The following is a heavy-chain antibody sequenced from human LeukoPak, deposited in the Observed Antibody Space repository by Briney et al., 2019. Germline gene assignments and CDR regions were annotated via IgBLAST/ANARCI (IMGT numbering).Heavy chain of an antibody. Sequence: GGSLRLSCAASGFTFSSYWMHWIRQAPGKGLVWVSRIHSDGIGTSYADSVRGRFTISRDDAKNTVYLQMNSLRAEDTAVYYCARDQGSFDYWGQGTLVTVSS. CDR3: ARDQGSFDY. V-gene: IGHV3-74*01. CDR1: GFTFSSYW. J-gene: IGHJ4*02. CDR2: IHSDGIGT.